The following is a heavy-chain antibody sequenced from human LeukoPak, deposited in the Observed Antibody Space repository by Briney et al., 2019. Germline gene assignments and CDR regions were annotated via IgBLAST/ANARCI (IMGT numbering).Heavy chain of an antibody. CDR2: IGPSGVTR. CDR1: GFMFGNHG. Sequence: PGGSLRLSCEGSGFMFGNHGLIWVRQAPGKGLDWLSFIGPSGVTRLYANSVKGRFTISRDNAENSAFLQMNSLRVEDTAVYYCARVSPMTDGAFDLWGQGVMVTVSS. D-gene: IGHD2-21*02. J-gene: IGHJ3*01. CDR3: ARVSPMTDGAFDL. V-gene: IGHV3-48*04.